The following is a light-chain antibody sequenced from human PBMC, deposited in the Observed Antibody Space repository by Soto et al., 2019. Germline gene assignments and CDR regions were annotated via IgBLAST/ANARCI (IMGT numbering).Light chain of an antibody. CDR3: CSYTRSSTLHVV. CDR1: SSDVGGYNY. J-gene: IGLJ2*01. CDR2: DVS. V-gene: IGLV2-14*01. Sequence: QSALTQPASVSGSPGQSITISCTGTSSDVGGYNYVSWYQQHPGKAPKHMIYDVSNRPSGVSNRFSGSKSGNTASLTNTGLQADDESVYYCCSYTRSSTLHVVFGGGTKVTVL.